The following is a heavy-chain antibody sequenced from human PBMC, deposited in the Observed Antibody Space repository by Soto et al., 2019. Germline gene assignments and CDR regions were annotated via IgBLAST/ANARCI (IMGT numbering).Heavy chain of an antibody. V-gene: IGHV1-3*01. Sequence: ASLKVSCKASGYTFTSYAMHWVRQAPGQRLEWMGWINAGNGNTKYSQKFQGRVTITRDTSASTAYMELSSLRSEDTAVYYCARDGRYSSSWPTYSYYGMDVWGQGTTVTVSS. J-gene: IGHJ6*02. CDR1: GYTFTSYA. D-gene: IGHD6-13*01. CDR2: INAGNGNT. CDR3: ARDGRYSSSWPTYSYYGMDV.